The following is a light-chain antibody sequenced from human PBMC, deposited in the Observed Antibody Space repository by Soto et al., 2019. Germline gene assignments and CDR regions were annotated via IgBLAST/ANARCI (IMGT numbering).Light chain of an antibody. CDR2: ATS. V-gene: IGKV1-39*01. CDR3: QQSYSTPRT. J-gene: IGKJ1*01. Sequence: DIQVTQSPSSLSASVGDRVTITCRSSQAILTFLNWYQQKEGKAPRFLIYATSNLQSGVPSRFSGTGSGTDFTLTISSLQPEDFATYYCQQSYSTPRTFGQGTKVDIK. CDR1: QAILTF.